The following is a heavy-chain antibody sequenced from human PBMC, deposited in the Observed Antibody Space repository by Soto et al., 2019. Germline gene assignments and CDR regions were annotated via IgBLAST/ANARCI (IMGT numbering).Heavy chain of an antibody. D-gene: IGHD3-22*01. CDR1: GYTFTSYG. CDR3: ARGESGGYYDSSGYFQAGY. Sequence: ASVKVSCKASGYTFTSYGISWVRQAPGQGLEWMGWISAYNGNTNYAQKLQGRVTMTTDTSTSTAYMELRSLRSDDTAVYYCARGESGGYYDSSGYFQAGYWGQGTLVTVSS. CDR2: ISAYNGNT. J-gene: IGHJ4*02. V-gene: IGHV1-18*01.